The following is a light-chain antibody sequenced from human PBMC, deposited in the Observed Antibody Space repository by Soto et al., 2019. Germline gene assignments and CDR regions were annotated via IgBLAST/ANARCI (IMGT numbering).Light chain of an antibody. V-gene: IGLV2-14*01. J-gene: IGLJ1*01. CDR1: SSDVGGYNY. CDR2: VVN. CDR3: MSYTSDFTYV. Sequence: QSVLTQPASVSGSPGQSITISCTGTSSDVGGYNYVSWYQQHPGKAPKLILYVVNNRPSGVSARLSGSKSGNTASLTISGLQTEDESDYYRMSYTSDFTYVFGGGTKVTVL.